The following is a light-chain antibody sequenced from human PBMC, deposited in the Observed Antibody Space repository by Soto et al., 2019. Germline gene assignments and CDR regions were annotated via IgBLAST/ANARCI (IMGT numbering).Light chain of an antibody. CDR1: QAISGW. Sequence: DIQMTQSPSSVSASVGDRVTITCRASQAISGWLAWYQQKPGKAPKLLIYGASNLQRGVPSRFIGSGSGTDFTLTISSLQPEDFATYFCQQANSYPYTFGQGTKLEIK. CDR2: GAS. J-gene: IGKJ2*01. V-gene: IGKV1-12*01. CDR3: QQANSYPYT.